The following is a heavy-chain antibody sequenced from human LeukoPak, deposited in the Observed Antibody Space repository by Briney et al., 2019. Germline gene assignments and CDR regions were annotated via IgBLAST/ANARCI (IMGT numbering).Heavy chain of an antibody. CDR2: IYYSGST. J-gene: IGHJ1*01. V-gene: IGHV4-59*01. CDR1: GGSISSYY. Sequence: PSETLSLTCTVSGGSISSYYWSWIRQPPGKGLEWIGYIYYSGSTNYNPSLKSRVTISVDTSKNQFSLKLSSVTAADTAVYYCARGALAAPPWSLLQTTEYFQHWGQGTLVTVSS. CDR3: ARGALAAPPWSLLQTTEYFQH. D-gene: IGHD6-25*01.